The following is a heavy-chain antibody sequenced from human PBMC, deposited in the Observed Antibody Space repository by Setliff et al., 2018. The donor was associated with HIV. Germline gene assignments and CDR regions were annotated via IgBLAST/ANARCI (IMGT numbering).Heavy chain of an antibody. V-gene: IGHV3-49*04. CDR1: GYNFRDCG. CDR2: IRSNAYGGTT. J-gene: IGHJ1*01. Sequence: PGGSLRLSCTASGYNFRDCGLNWVRQAPGRGLEWVGFIRSNAYGGTTDFAASVKGRFTISRDDSRGIAYLQMNSLKTEDTGVYYCARDNYDSAGHSTEEHFMHWGQGTLVTVSS. CDR3: ARDNYDSAGHSTEEHFMH. D-gene: IGHD3-22*01.